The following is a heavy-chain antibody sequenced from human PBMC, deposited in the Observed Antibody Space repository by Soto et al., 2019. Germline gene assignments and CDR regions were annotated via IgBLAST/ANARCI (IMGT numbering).Heavy chain of an antibody. D-gene: IGHD6-19*01. J-gene: IGHJ6*02. CDR1: TFSFSAYW. CDR3: ARDSLAVSGRDYYYNGMDV. V-gene: IGHV3-7*01. Sequence: EVQLVESGGGLVQPGGSLRLSCAASTFSFSAYWMTWVRQAPGKGLEWLANIKQDGSETYYVDSVKGRFTISRDNAKNSLYLQMNSLRAEDTAVYLCARDSLAVSGRDYYYNGMDVWGQGTTVTVSS. CDR2: IKQDGSET.